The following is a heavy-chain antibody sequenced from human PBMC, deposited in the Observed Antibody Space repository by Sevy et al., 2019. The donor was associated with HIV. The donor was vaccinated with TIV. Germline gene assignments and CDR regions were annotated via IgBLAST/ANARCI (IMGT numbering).Heavy chain of an antibody. J-gene: IGHJ5*02. CDR3: VREEYSSSWITGWFDP. CDR1: GITVSSNY. V-gene: IGHV3-53*01. CDR2: IFNNGAT. Sequence: GGSLRLSCSVSGITVSSNYMSWVRQAPGKGLEWVSVIFNNGATSYADSVKGRFIISRDNSKNTLFLQMKSLRAEDTATYYCVREEYSSSWITGWFDPWGQGTLVTVSS. D-gene: IGHD2-2*01.